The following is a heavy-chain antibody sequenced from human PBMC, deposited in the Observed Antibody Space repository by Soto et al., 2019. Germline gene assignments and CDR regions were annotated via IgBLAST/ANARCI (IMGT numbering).Heavy chain of an antibody. CDR2: IIPIFGTA. Sequence: ASVKVSRKASGGTFSSYAISWVRQAPGQGLEWMGGIIPIFGTANYAQKFQGRVTITADESTSTAYMELSSLRSEDTGVYYCARAEGSYAYVWGSYLIPSVFDYWGQGTLVTVSS. J-gene: IGHJ4*02. CDR3: ARAEGSYAYVWGSYLIPSVFDY. CDR1: GGTFSSYA. V-gene: IGHV1-69*13. D-gene: IGHD3-16*02.